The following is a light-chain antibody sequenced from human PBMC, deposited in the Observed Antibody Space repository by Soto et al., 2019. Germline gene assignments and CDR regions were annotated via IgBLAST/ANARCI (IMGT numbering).Light chain of an antibody. CDR2: DVS. Sequence: QSALTQPRSVSGSPGQSGTISCTGTSSDVGGYDFVSWYQQHPGKAPKLMIYDVSKRPSGVPDRFSGSKSANSASLTISGLQAEDEALYYCCSYAGSYNLGVFGGGTKLTVL. J-gene: IGLJ3*02. V-gene: IGLV2-11*01. CDR1: SSDVGGYDF. CDR3: CSYAGSYNLGV.